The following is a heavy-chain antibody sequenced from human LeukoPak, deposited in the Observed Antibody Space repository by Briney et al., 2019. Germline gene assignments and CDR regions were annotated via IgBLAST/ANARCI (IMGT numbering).Heavy chain of an antibody. J-gene: IGHJ4*02. CDR2: IYYSGST. V-gene: IGHV4-59*01. Sequence: PSETLSLTCTVSGGSISSYYWSWIRQPPGKGLEWIGYIYYSGSTNYNPSLKSRVTISVDTSKNQFSLKLSSVTAADTAVYYCARVVAAPYYFDYWGQGTPVTVSS. D-gene: IGHD2-15*01. CDR3: ARVVAAPYYFDY. CDR1: GGSISSYY.